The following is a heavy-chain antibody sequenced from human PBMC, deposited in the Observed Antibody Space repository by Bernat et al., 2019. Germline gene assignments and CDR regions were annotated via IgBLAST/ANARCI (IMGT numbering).Heavy chain of an antibody. V-gene: IGHV4-61*01. Sequence: QVQLQESGPGLVKPSETLSLTCTVSGGSVSSGSYYWSWIRQPPGKGLEWIGYIYYSGSTNYNPSLKSRVTISVDTSKNQFSLKLSSVTAADTAVYYCARHLDQLLNPTLGGLNAFDIWGQGTMVTVSS. J-gene: IGHJ3*02. D-gene: IGHD2-2*02. CDR2: IYYSGST. CDR1: GGSVSSGSYY. CDR3: ARHLDQLLNPTLGGLNAFDI.